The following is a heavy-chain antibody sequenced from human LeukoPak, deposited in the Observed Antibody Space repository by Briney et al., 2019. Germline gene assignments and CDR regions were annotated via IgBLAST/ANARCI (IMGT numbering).Heavy chain of an antibody. CDR3: ATHRRLWAGIEY. V-gene: IGHV3-7*02. CDR2: IQDNGNEK. CDR1: GVIFSSCW. Sequence: GSLMLSCAASGVIFSSCWMKWVRQAPGKGLEWVANIQDNGNEKNYVDSVKSRFTISRDNAKNSLYLQMNSLRAEDTAVYYCATHRRLWAGIEYWAQETLVTVSS. J-gene: IGHJ4*01. D-gene: IGHD6-13*01.